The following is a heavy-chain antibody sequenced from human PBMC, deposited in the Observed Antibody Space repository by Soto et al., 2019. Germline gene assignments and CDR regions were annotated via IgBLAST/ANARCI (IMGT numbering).Heavy chain of an antibody. CDR1: GDSMTKYY. CDR3: ATTEIGVAVNY. D-gene: IGHD6-19*01. CDR2: LYYSGST. V-gene: IGHV4-59*04. J-gene: IGHJ4*02. Sequence: SETLSLTCTVSGDSMTKYYWSWIRQSAGKGLEWIGNLYYSGSTHYNPSLESRVTISVDTSKNQFSLRLSSMTAADTAVYYCATTEIGVAVNYWGQGTLVTVSS.